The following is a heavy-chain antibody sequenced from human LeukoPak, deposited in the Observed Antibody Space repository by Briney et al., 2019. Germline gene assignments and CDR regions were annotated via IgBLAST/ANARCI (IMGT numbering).Heavy chain of an antibody. V-gene: IGHV3-30*04. J-gene: IGHJ4*02. CDR1: GFTFSSYA. CDR3: AKEDSGYDYCYFDY. D-gene: IGHD5-12*01. CDR2: ISYDGSNK. Sequence: GRSLRLSCAASGFTFSSYAMHWVRQAPGKGLEWVAVISYDGSNKYYADSVKGRFTISRDNSKNALYLQMNSLRAEDTAVYYCAKEDSGYDYCYFDYWGQGTLVTVSS.